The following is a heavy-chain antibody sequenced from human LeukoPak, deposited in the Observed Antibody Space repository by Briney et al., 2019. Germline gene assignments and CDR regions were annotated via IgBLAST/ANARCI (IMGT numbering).Heavy chain of an antibody. CDR3: AKWTEGGAFDS. CDR1: GYSITSGYY. V-gene: IGHV4-38-2*02. D-gene: IGHD1-26*01. Sequence: SETLSLTCTVSGYSITSGYYWGWIRQPPGKGLEWIGSIYHTGSTYYNPSLKSRATISVDTSKNQFSLKLSSVTAADTAVYYCAKWTEGGAFDSWGQGTMLIVSS. J-gene: IGHJ3*01. CDR2: IYHTGST.